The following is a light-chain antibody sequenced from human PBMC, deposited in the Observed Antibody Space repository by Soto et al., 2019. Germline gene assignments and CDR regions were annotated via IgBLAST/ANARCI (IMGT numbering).Light chain of an antibody. Sequence: EIVLTQSPGTLSLFPGERATLSCRASQTVGYYLAWYQQKAGQAPRPLIYDASNRAPGIPARFSGSGSGTDFTLTISRLEPEDFAVFYCQHYDSLPITFGQGTRLEIK. CDR2: DAS. CDR3: QHYDSLPIT. V-gene: IGKV3-11*01. J-gene: IGKJ5*01. CDR1: QTVGYY.